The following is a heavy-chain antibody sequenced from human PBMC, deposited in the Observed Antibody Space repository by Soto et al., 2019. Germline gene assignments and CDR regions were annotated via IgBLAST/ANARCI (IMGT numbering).Heavy chain of an antibody. CDR1: GGSIAYYN. Sequence: PSETLSLTCTVSGGSIAYYNWGWIRQPPGKGLEWIGNVYYTGITHFNPSLKSRVSMSVDTSKNQFSLKLSSVTTADTAVYYCARAAAADYWGQGTLVTVSS. CDR2: VYYTGIT. D-gene: IGHD6-13*01. V-gene: IGHV4-59*01. J-gene: IGHJ4*02. CDR3: ARAAAADY.